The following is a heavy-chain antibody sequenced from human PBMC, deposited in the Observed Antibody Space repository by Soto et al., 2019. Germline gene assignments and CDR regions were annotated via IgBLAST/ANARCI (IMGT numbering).Heavy chain of an antibody. Sequence: SGPTLVNPTQTLSLTCTFSGFSHSNSGVDMGWIRQPPGKALEWLALIYWDDDKRYSPSLKSRLTITKDTSKNQVVLTMTNMDPVDTAIYYCAHSPDNYGQGEYFQHWGQGTLVTVSS. CDR2: IYWDDDK. D-gene: IGHD4-17*01. CDR3: AHSPDNYGQGEYFQH. CDR1: GFSHSNSGVD. V-gene: IGHV2-5*02. J-gene: IGHJ1*01.